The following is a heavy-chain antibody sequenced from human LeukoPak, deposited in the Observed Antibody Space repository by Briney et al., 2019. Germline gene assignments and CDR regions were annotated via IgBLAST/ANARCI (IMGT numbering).Heavy chain of an antibody. D-gene: IGHD5-12*01. V-gene: IGHV4-39*07. CDR1: GGSISSSSYY. Sequence: SETLSLTCTVSGGSISSSSYYWGWIRQPPGKGLEWIGSIYYSGSTYYNPSLKSRVTISVDTSKNQFSLKLSSVTAADTAVYYCARDHIVATIPADFDYWGQGTLVTVSS. CDR2: IYYSGST. J-gene: IGHJ4*02. CDR3: ARDHIVATIPADFDY.